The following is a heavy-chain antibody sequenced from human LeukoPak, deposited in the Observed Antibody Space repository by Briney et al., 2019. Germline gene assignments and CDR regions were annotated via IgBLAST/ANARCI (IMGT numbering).Heavy chain of an antibody. CDR2: IKQDGSEK. CDR1: GFTFSSYW. V-gene: IGHV3-7*03. J-gene: IGHJ4*02. CDR3: AKNPQYYYDSSGFFEY. Sequence: GGSLRLSCAASGFTFSSYWMSWVRQAPGKGLEWVANIKQDGSEKYYVDSVKGRFTISRDNAKNSLYLQMNSLRVEDTAVYYCAKNPQYYYDSSGFFEYWGQGTLVTVSS. D-gene: IGHD3-22*01.